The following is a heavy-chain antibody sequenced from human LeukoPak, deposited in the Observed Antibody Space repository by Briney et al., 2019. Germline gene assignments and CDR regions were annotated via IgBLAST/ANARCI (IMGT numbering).Heavy chain of an antibody. Sequence: SETLSLTCTVSGGSISSSSYYWGWIRQPPGKGLEWTGSIYYSGSTYYNPSLKSRVTISVDTSKNQFSLKLSSVTAADTAVYYCARPTSTVTFDYWGQGTLVTVSS. D-gene: IGHD4-17*01. CDR2: IYYSGST. V-gene: IGHV4-39*01. CDR1: GGSISSSSYY. J-gene: IGHJ4*02. CDR3: ARPTSTVTFDY.